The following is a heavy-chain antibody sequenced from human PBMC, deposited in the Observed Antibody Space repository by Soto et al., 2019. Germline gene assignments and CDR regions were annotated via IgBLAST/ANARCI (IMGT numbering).Heavy chain of an antibody. Sequence: QVQLVQSGAEVKKPGSSVKVSCKASGGTFSSYAISWVRQAPGQGLEWMGGIIPIFGTANYAQKFQGRVTITADEATSTAYVELSSLRSEDTAVYYCARGITMVRGVIITPHYYYYYGRDVWGQGTTVTVSS. CDR3: ARGITMVRGVIITPHYYYYYGRDV. CDR1: GGTFSSYA. J-gene: IGHJ6*02. D-gene: IGHD3-10*01. V-gene: IGHV1-69*01. CDR2: IIPIFGTA.